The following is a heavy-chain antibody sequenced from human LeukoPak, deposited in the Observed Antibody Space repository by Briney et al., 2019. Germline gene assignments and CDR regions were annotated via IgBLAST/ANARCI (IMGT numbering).Heavy chain of an antibody. CDR1: GGSISSYY. CDR3: ARGGSIAAAGTPIDY. V-gene: IGHV4-59*01. Sequence: ATLSLTYTVSGGSISSYYWSWIRPPPGKGREWIGYIYYSGSTNYNPSLKSRVTISVDTSKIQFSLKLSSVTAADTAVYYCARGGSIAAAGTPIDYWGQGTLVTVSS. D-gene: IGHD6-13*01. CDR2: IYYSGST. J-gene: IGHJ4*02.